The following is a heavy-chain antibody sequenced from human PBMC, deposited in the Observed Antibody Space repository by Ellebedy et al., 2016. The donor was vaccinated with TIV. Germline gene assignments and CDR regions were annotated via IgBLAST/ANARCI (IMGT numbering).Heavy chain of an antibody. CDR1: GFTFSTYA. Sequence: GESLKISCAASGFTFSTYAMAWVRQAPGKGLEWVSGIFGSGRQRYADSVKGRFTISRDNSKSTVDLQMNSLSAEDTAVYFCEKDRTPGDGYWVFDNWGQGTLVSVSS. V-gene: IGHV3-23*01. CDR2: IFGSGRQR. J-gene: IGHJ4*02. D-gene: IGHD5-18*01. CDR3: EKDRTPGDGYWVFDN.